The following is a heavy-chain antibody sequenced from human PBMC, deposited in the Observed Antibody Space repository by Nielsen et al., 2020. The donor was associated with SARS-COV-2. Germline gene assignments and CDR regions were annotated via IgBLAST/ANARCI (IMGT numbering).Heavy chain of an antibody. CDR3: TREVYALGRIIVKDALDP. V-gene: IGHV1-69*06. CDR2: IIPIFGST. Sequence: SVKVSCKASGGILNNHVFSWVRQAPGQGLEWMGLIIPIFGSTDYAQKFQGRVTLSADKSTGTAYMELNSLTSDDTAVYYCTREVYALGRIIVKDALDPWGQGTTVIVS. D-gene: IGHD2/OR15-2a*01. J-gene: IGHJ3*01. CDR1: GGILNNHV.